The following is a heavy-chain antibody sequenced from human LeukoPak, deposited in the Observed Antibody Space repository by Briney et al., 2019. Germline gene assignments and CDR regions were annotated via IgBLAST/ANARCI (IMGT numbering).Heavy chain of an antibody. CDR3: ARVTGGYDFWSGYYTPEYYYYYGMDV. J-gene: IGHJ6*02. Sequence: ASVKVSCKASGYTFTSYDINWVRQATGQGLEWMGWMNPNSGNTDYAQKFQGRVTMTRDTSISTAYMELSSLRSEDTAVYYCARVTGGYDFWSGYYTPEYYYYYGMDVWGQGTTVTVSS. CDR1: GYTFTSYD. V-gene: IGHV1-8*01. D-gene: IGHD3-3*01. CDR2: MNPNSGNT.